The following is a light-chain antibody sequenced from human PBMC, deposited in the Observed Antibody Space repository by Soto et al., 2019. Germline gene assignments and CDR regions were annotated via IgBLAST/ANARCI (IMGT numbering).Light chain of an antibody. Sequence: EIVFTQSPASLCLSPGERATLSCRASQSVSSYLAWYQQKPGQAPRLLIYDASNRATGIPARFSGSGSGTDFTLTIRSLEPEDFAVYYCQQRSNWLSITFGQGTRREIK. V-gene: IGKV3-11*01. CDR2: DAS. J-gene: IGKJ5*01. CDR1: QSVSSY. CDR3: QQRSNWLSIT.